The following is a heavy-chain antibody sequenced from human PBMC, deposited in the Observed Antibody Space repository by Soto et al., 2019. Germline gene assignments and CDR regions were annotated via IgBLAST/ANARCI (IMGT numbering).Heavy chain of an antibody. CDR2: IIPIFGTA. CDR3: ASHWGQAKRYYYYGMDV. J-gene: IGHJ6*02. CDR1: GGTFNSYA. D-gene: IGHD7-27*01. V-gene: IGHV1-69*12. Sequence: QVQLVQSGAEVKKPGSSVKVSCKASGGTFNSYAISWVRQAPGQGLEWMGGIIPIFGTADYAQKFQGRITNTADESTSXXYMELSSLRSEDTAVYYCASHWGQAKRYYYYGMDVWGQGTTVTVSS.